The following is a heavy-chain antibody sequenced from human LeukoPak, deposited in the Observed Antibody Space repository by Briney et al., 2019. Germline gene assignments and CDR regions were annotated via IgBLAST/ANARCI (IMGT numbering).Heavy chain of an antibody. CDR3: ARAPNGYDFGEPYYFDY. V-gene: IGHV4-31*03. D-gene: IGHD5-12*01. CDR2: IYDSGST. CDR1: GGSISSTGYY. Sequence: SQTLSLTCTVSGGSISSTGYYWNWIRQHPGKGLEWIGYIYDSGSTYYNPSLKSRVTISVDTSKNQFSLRLSSVTAADTAVYYCARAPNGYDFGEPYYFDYWGQGTLVTVSS. J-gene: IGHJ4*02.